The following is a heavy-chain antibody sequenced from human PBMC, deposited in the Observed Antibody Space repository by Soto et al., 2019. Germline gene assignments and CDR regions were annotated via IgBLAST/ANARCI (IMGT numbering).Heavy chain of an antibody. CDR2: ISPKSTYR. Sequence: VGPLTLSCPTSGFPFSDYYMSWIRQAPGKGLEWLSHISPKSTYRNYADSVKGRFTISRDNTKSSLFLQMNSLGVEDTAVYYCVRGGGGGLFEHWGQGVLVTVSS. CDR3: VRGGGGGLFEH. CDR1: GFPFSDYY. V-gene: IGHV3-11*06. J-gene: IGHJ4*02. D-gene: IGHD2-15*01.